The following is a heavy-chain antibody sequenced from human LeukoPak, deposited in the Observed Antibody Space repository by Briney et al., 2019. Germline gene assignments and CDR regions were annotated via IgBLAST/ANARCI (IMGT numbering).Heavy chain of an antibody. CDR2: ISGSGGST. Sequence: PGGSLRLSCAAPGFTFSSYGMSWVRQAPGKGLEWVSAISGSGGSTYYADSVKGRFTISRDNSKNTLYLQMNSLRAEDTAVYYCAKGPSTDIVATIFWLDYWGQGTLVTVSS. V-gene: IGHV3-23*01. J-gene: IGHJ4*02. D-gene: IGHD5-12*01. CDR3: AKGPSTDIVATIFWLDY. CDR1: GFTFSSYG.